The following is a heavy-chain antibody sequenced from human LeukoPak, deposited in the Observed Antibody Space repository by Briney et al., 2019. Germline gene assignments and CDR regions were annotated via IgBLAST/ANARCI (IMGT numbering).Heavy chain of an antibody. CDR3: ARDVGSCSSTSCYKGYYYYGMDV. CDR1: GGTFSSYA. D-gene: IGHD2-2*02. J-gene: IGHJ6*02. Sequence: GASVKVSCKASGGTFSSYAISWVRRAPGQGLEWMGRIIPIFGIANYAQKFQGRVTITADKSTSTAYMELSSLRSEDTAVYYCARDVGSCSSTSCYKGYYYYGMDVWGQGTTVTVSS. CDR2: IIPIFGIA. V-gene: IGHV1-69*04.